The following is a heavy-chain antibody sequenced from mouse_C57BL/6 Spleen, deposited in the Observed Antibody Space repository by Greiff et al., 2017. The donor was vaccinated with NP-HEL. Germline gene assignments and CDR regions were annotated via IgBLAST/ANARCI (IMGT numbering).Heavy chain of an antibody. D-gene: IGHD1-1*01. V-gene: IGHV1-80*01. CDR2: IYPGDGAT. CDR1: GYAFSSSW. J-gene: IGHJ2*01. Sequence: VKLQESGAELVKPGASVKISCKASGYAFSSSWMNWVKQRPGKGLEWIGKIYPGDGATNYNGKFKGKATLTADTSSSTAYMQLSSLTSEDAAVYFCARGGVYYGSLDYWGQGTTLTVSS. CDR3: ARGGVYYGSLDY.